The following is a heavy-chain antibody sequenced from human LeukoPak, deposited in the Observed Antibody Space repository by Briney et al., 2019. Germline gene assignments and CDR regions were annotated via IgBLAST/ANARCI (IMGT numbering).Heavy chain of an antibody. CDR1: GGSVNSANYY. Sequence: SETLSLTCTVSGGSVNSANYYWSWTRQPPGKGLEWVGYIYYSGTINYNPSLKSRVTISVDTSKNQFSLKLSSVTAADTAVYCCAREEMATAYYFDFWGQGTLVTVSS. CDR2: IYYSGTI. D-gene: IGHD5-24*01. V-gene: IGHV4-61*01. J-gene: IGHJ4*02. CDR3: AREEMATAYYFDF.